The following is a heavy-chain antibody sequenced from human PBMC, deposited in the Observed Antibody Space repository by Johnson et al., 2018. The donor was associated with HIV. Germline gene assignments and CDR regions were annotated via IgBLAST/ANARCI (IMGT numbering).Heavy chain of an antibody. CDR3: AKDTSRDDAFDI. CDR2: ISWDGRKT. V-gene: IGHV3-43*01. Sequence: VQLVESGGGLVQPGGSLRLSCAASGFIFDDYTMHWVRQAPGKGLEWVSLISWDGRKTYYGDSVKGRFTISRDNSKNSLYLQMNSLRSEDSALYYCAKDTSRDDAFDIWGQGTKVTVSS. CDR1: GFIFDDYT. J-gene: IGHJ3*02. D-gene: IGHD2-2*01.